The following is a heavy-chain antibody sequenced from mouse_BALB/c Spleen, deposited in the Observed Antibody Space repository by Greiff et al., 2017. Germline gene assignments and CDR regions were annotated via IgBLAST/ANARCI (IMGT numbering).Heavy chain of an antibody. D-gene: IGHD2-14*01. CDR3: ARSLHRYDVAWFAY. CDR2: IDPANGNT. CDR1: GFNIKDTY. J-gene: IGHJ3*01. V-gene: IGHV14-3*02. Sequence: EVKLVESGAELVKPGASVKLSCTASGFNIKDTYMHWVKQRPEQGLEWIGRIDPANGNTKYDPKFQGKATITADTSSNTAYLQLSSLTSEDTAVYYCARSLHRYDVAWFAYWGQGTLVTVSA.